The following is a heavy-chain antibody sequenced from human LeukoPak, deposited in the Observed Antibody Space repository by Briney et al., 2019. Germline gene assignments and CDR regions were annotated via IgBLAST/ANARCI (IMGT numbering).Heavy chain of an antibody. CDR3: AKGGYGDYDFHY. Sequence: PGGSLRLSCAASGFTFDDYTMHWVRQAPGKGLEWVSLISWDGGSTYYADSVKGRFTISRDNSKNSLYLQMNSLRTEYTALYYCAKGGYGDYDFHYWGQGTLVTVSS. J-gene: IGHJ4*02. CDR2: ISWDGGST. V-gene: IGHV3-43*01. D-gene: IGHD4-17*01. CDR1: GFTFDDYT.